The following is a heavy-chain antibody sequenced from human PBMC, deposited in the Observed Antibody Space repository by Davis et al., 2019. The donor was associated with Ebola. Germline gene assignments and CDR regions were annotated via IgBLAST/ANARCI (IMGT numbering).Heavy chain of an antibody. CDR1: GYTFTGYY. D-gene: IGHD2-15*01. Sequence: AASVKVSCMASGYTFTGYYMHWVRQAPGQGLEWMGWINPNSGGTNYAQKLQGRVTMTTDTSASTAYMELSSLRSEDTAVYYCARGGPRSGIFDYWGQGTLVTVSS. CDR3: ARGGPRSGIFDY. CDR2: INPNSGGT. J-gene: IGHJ4*02. V-gene: IGHV1-2*02.